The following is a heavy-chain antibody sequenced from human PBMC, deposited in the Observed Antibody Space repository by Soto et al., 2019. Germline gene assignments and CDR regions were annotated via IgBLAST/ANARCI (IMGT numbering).Heavy chain of an antibody. CDR3: VRDFRGAVAGSEFDH. Sequence: PGVSLRLSCAASGFSFVSYWMHWVRQVPGEGLAWVSRINGNADNSDYADSVKGRFTISRDNAMNRLYLQMDSLRADDTGVYYCVRDFRGAVAGSEFDHWGQGTLVTVSS. D-gene: IGHD6-19*01. CDR1: GFSFVSYW. J-gene: IGHJ4*02. V-gene: IGHV3-74*01. CDR2: INGNADNS.